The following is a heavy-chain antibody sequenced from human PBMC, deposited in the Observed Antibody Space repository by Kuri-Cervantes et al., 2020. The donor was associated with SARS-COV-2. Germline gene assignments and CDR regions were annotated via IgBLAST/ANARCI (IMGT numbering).Heavy chain of an antibody. J-gene: IGHJ4*02. D-gene: IGHD3-3*01. CDR2: ISSRSSYI. CDR1: GFTSSYYS. CDR3: TRVISVFGVVKHFDY. V-gene: IGHV3-21*04. Sequence: GESLKISCAASGFTSSYYSMNWVRQAPGKGLEWVSSISSRSSYIYYADSVKGRFTISRDNSKNTLYLQMNSLRAEDTAVYYCTRVISVFGVVKHFDYWGQGTLVTVSS.